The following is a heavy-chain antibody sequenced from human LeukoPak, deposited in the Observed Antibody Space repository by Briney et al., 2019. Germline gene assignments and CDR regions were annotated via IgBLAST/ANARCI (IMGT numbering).Heavy chain of an antibody. J-gene: IGHJ4*02. Sequence: GRSLRLSCAASGFTFSTYGMHWVRQAPGKGLEWVAVISYDGSNKYYADSVKGRFTISRDNSKNTLYLQMNSLRAEDTAVYYCASLPVGVDYWGQGTLVTVSS. V-gene: IGHV3-30*03. CDR2: ISYDGSNK. CDR3: ASLPVGVDY. CDR1: GFTFSTYG. D-gene: IGHD1-26*01.